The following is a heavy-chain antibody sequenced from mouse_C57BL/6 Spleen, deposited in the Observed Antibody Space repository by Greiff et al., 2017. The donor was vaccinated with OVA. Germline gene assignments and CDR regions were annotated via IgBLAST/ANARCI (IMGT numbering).Heavy chain of an antibody. CDR3: ARSDHYRSYFDY. CDR1: GYTFTDYY. CDR2: INPYNGGT. Sequence: VQLKQSGPVLVKPGASVKMSCKASGYTFTDYYMNWVKQSHGKSLEWIGVINPYNGGTSYNQKFKGKATLTVDKSSSTAYMELNSLTSEDSAVYYCARSDHYRSYFDYWGQGTTLTVSS. V-gene: IGHV1-19*01. D-gene: IGHD1-2*01. J-gene: IGHJ2*01.